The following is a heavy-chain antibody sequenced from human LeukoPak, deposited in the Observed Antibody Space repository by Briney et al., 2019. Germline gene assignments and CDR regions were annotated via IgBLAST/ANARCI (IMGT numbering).Heavy chain of an antibody. CDR1: GFTFSSYA. D-gene: IGHD2-15*01. Sequence: GGSLRLSCTASGFTFSSYAMSWVRQAPGKGLEWVSRISGGAGGTYYADSVKGRFTFSRDNSKNTLFLQVNSLRAEDTAVYYCARYCGGYSCYSGSDYWGQGTLVTVSS. CDR2: ISGGAGGT. V-gene: IGHV3-23*01. J-gene: IGHJ4*02. CDR3: ARYCGGYSCYSGSDY.